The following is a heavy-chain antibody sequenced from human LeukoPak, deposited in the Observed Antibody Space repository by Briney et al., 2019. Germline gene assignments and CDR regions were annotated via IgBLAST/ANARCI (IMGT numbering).Heavy chain of an antibody. CDR2: ISYDGSNK. V-gene: IGHV3-30-3*01. J-gene: IGHJ4*02. D-gene: IGHD5-18*01. CDR3: ASSGFKVDTAMVAGY. CDR1: GFTFSSYA. Sequence: GGSLRLSCAASGFTFSSYAMHWVRQAPGKGLEWVAVISYDGSNKYYADSVKGRFTISRDNSKNTLYLQMNSLRAEDTAVYYCASSGFKVDTAMVAGYWGQGTLVTVSS.